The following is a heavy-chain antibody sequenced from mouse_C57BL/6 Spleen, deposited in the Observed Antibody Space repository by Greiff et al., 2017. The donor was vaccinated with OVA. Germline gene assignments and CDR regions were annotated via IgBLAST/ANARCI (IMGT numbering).Heavy chain of an antibody. D-gene: IGHD1-1*01. CDR1: GYSFTGYY. Sequence: EVQLQQSGPELVKPGASVKISCKASGYSFTGYYMNWVKQSPEKSLEWIGEINPSTGGTTYNQKFKAKATLTVDKSSSTAYMQLKSLTSEDSAVYYCAREDYYGSSYEGGDYWGQGTTLTVSS. CDR2: INPSTGGT. J-gene: IGHJ2*01. CDR3: AREDYYGSSYEGGDY. V-gene: IGHV1-42*01.